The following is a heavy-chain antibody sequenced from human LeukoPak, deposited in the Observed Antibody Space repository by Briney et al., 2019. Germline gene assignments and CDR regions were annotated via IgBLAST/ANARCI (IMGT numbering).Heavy chain of an antibody. CDR2: LYGGGTT. V-gene: IGHV3-66*01. D-gene: IGHD6-13*01. J-gene: IGHJ4*02. CDR3: ARASHIGAAGLFDH. Sequence: QPGGSLRLSCAASGFIVSSVYMNWVRQAPGKGLEWVSVLYGGGTTFYGDSVKDRFIISRDNSKNTVFLQMNSLRTDDTAVYYCARASHIGAAGLFDHWGQGIRVTVSS. CDR1: GFIVSSVY.